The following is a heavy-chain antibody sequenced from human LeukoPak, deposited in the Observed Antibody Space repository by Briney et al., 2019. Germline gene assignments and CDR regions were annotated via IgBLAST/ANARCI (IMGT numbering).Heavy chain of an antibody. CDR1: GYTFNGYY. V-gene: IGHV1-2*04. J-gene: IGHJ4*02. D-gene: IGHD6-19*01. CDR2: INPNSGGT. CDR3: ARGDAYSSPHQYYFDY. Sequence: GASVKVSCKASGYTFNGYYMHWVRQAPGQGLEWMEWINPNSGGTNYAQKFQGWVTMTRDTSISTAYMELSRLRSDDTAVYYCARGDAYSSPHQYYFDYWGQGTLVTVSS.